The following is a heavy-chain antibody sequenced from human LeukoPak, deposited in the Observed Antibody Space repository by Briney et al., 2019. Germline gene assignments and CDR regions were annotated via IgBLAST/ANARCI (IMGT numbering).Heavy chain of an antibody. V-gene: IGHV1-3*01. CDR1: GYTFISYT. CDR2: INAANGNT. D-gene: IGHD2/OR15-2a*01. Sequence: ASVKVSCKTSGYTFISYTVHWVRQGPGQRLEWMGWINAANGNTKYSQKFEGRVTITRDTSANTAYMELSSLRFEDTAVYYCARDTFGSSRPSDYWGQGTLVTVSS. J-gene: IGHJ4*02. CDR3: ARDTFGSSRPSDY.